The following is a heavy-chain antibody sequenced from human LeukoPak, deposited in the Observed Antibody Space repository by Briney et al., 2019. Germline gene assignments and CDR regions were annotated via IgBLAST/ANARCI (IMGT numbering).Heavy chain of an antibody. CDR2: IYYSGTT. CDR1: GGSIISSTYY. CDR3: ARHSRGYYDSTGYYYGSHAFDI. V-gene: IGHV4-39*01. J-gene: IGHJ3*02. Sequence: SETLSLTCTVSGGSIISSTYYWGWIRQPPGKGLEWIGSIYYSGTTYYNSSLKSRVTISVDTSRNQFSLKLSSVTAADTAVFHCARHSRGYYDSTGYYYGSHAFDIWGQGTMVTVSS. D-gene: IGHD3-22*01.